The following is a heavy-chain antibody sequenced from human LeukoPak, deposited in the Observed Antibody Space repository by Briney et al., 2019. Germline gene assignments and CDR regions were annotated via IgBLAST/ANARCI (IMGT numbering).Heavy chain of an antibody. D-gene: IGHD3-22*01. CDR1: GFTFSSYS. J-gene: IGHJ4*02. CDR3: ARDYYDSSGDFDY. CDR2: IGSSSSYI. Sequence: GGSLRLSCAASGFTFSSYSMNWVRQAPGKGLEWVSSIGSSSSYIYYADSVKGRFTISRDNARNSLYLQMNSLRAEDTAVYYCARDYYDSSGDFDYWGQGTLVTVSS. V-gene: IGHV3-21*01.